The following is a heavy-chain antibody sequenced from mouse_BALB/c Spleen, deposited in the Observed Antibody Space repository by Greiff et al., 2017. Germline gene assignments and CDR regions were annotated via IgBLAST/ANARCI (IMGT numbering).Heavy chain of an antibody. J-gene: IGHJ3*01. D-gene: IGHD1-1*01. CDR2: IRNKANGYTT. Sequence: EVHLVESGGGLVQPGGSLRLSCATSGFTFTDYYMSWVRQPPGKALEWLGFIRNKANGYTTEYSASVKGRFTISRDNSQSILYLQMNTLRAEDSATYYCARDHYYGSSYGFAYGGQGTLGTGSA. CDR3: ARDHYYGSSYGFAY. V-gene: IGHV7-3*02. CDR1: GFTFTDYY.